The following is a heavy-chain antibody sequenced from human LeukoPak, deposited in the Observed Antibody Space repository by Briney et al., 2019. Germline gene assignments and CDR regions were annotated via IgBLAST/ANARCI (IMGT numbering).Heavy chain of an antibody. CDR2: IKDDGSHT. V-gene: IGHV3-74*01. CDR3: ARGSGIITGIDE. Sequence: GGSLRLSCAASGFTFSSHWMHWVRQPPGKGRVWVSRIKDDGSHTNYADSVKGRFTISRDNAKNTLSLQMNSLRAEDTAVYYCARGSGIITGIDEWGQGTLVTVSS. J-gene: IGHJ4*02. CDR1: GFTFSSHW. D-gene: IGHD6-25*01.